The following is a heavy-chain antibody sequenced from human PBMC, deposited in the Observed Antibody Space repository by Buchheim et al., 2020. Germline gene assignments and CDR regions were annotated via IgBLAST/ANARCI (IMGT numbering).Heavy chain of an antibody. D-gene: IGHD6-19*01. Sequence: QVQLQESGPGLVKPSGTLSLTCAVSGGSISSSNWWSWVRQPPGKGLEWLGELYHSGSTNYHPSLKSQVTISVDKSKNQFSLKLSSVTAADTAVYYCARDETAVAAYNWFDPWGQGTL. CDR2: LYHSGST. V-gene: IGHV4-4*02. J-gene: IGHJ5*02. CDR1: GGSISSSNW. CDR3: ARDETAVAAYNWFDP.